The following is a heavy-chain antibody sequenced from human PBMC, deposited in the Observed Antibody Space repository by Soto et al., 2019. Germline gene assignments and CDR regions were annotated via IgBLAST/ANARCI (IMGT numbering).Heavy chain of an antibody. CDR1: GGSISSGGYY. CDR2: IYYSGST. D-gene: IGHD3-10*01. Sequence: QVQLQESGPGLVKPSQTPSLTCTVSGGSISSGGYYWSWIRQHPGKGLEWIGYIYYSGSTYYNPSLKSRVTISVDTSKNQFSLKLSSVTAADTAVHYCARSHGSGSYDYWGQGTLVTVSS. J-gene: IGHJ4*02. CDR3: ARSHGSGSYDY. V-gene: IGHV4-31*03.